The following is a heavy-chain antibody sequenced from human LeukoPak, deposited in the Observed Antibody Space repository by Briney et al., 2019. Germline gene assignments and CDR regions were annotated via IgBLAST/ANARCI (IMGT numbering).Heavy chain of an antibody. J-gene: IGHJ6*02. D-gene: IGHD2-15*01. CDR3: ARVGCSGGSCYGGYYYYGMDV. Sequence: PGRSLRLSRAASGFTFSSYAMRWVRQAPGKGLEWVAVISYDGSNKYYADSVKGRFTISRDNSKNTLYLQMNSLRAEDTAVYYCARVGCSGGSCYGGYYYYGMDVWGQGTTVTVSS. V-gene: IGHV3-30-3*01. CDR1: GFTFSSYA. CDR2: ISYDGSNK.